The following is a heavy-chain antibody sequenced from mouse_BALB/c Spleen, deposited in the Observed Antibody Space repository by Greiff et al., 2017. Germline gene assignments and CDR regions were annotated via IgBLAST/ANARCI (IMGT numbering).Heavy chain of an antibody. V-gene: IGHV1-54*01. CDR3: ARNGNYVDY. CDR1: GYAFTNYL. D-gene: IGHD2-1*01. J-gene: IGHJ4*01. Sequence: QVQLQQSGAELVRPGTSVKVSCKASGYAFTNYLIEWVKQRPGQGLEWIGVIYPGSGGTNYNEKFKGKATLTADKSSSTAYMQLSSLTSDDSAVYFCARNGNYVDYWGQGTSVTVSS. CDR2: IYPGSGGT.